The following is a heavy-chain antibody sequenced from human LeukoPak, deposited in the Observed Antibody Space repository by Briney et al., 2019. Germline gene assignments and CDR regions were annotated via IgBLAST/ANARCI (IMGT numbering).Heavy chain of an antibody. CDR1: GFTFSSYS. V-gene: IGHV3-21*01. CDR2: ISSSSSYI. D-gene: IGHD3-10*02. CDR3: ARTKWWFSLGSGALDP. J-gene: IGHJ5*02. Sequence: GGSLRLSCAASGFTFSSYSMNWVRQAPGKGLEWVSSISSSSSYIYYADSVKGRFTISRDNAKNSLYLQMNSLRAEDTAVYYCARTKWWFSLGSGALDPWGQGTLVTVSS.